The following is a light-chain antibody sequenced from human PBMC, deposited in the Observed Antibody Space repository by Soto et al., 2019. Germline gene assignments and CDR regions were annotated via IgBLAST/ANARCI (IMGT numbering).Light chain of an antibody. CDR1: QSVSSY. CDR2: DAS. J-gene: IGKJ2*01. V-gene: IGKV3-11*01. Sequence: EIVLTQSPATLSLSPGERATLSCRASQSVSSYLAWYQQKPGQAPRFLIHDASNRATGIPARFSGSGSGTDFTLTISSLEPEDFALYYCQQRSSWPRVTFGQGTKLEIK. CDR3: QQRSSWPRVT.